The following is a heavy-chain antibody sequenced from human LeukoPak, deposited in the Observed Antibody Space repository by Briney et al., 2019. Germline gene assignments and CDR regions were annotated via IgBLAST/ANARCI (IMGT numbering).Heavy chain of an antibody. D-gene: IGHD6-13*01. CDR3: TKGAPQASSSWPFDY. J-gene: IGHJ4*02. Sequence: TGRSLRLSCAASGFTFDDYAMHWVRHTPGKGLESVSGISWNSGSIVYVDSVKGRFTISRDNAKNSMYLQMNSLRAEDTAFYYCTKGAPQASSSWPFDYWGQGTLVTVSS. CDR1: GFTFDDYA. V-gene: IGHV3-9*01. CDR2: ISWNSGSI.